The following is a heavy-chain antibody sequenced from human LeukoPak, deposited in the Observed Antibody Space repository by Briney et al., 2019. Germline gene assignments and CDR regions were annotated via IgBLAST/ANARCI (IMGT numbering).Heavy chain of an antibody. Sequence: PGGSLRLSCAASGFTFSSYWMHWVRQAPGKGLVWVSRINSDGSSTSYADSVKGRFTISRDNAKNTLYLQMNSLRAEDTAVYYCAKPDAPDYYGFTDYWGQGTLVTVSS. CDR3: AKPDAPDYYGFTDY. D-gene: IGHD3-10*01. J-gene: IGHJ4*02. CDR1: GFTFSSYW. CDR2: INSDGSST. V-gene: IGHV3-74*01.